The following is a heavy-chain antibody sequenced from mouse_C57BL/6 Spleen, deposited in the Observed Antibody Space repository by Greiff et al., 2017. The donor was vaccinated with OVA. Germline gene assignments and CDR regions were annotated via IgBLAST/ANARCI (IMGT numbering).Heavy chain of an antibody. D-gene: IGHD1-1*01. Sequence: QVQLQQSGPGLVQPSQSLSITCTVSGFSLTSYGVHWVRQSPGKGLEWLGVIWRGGSTDYNAAFMSRLSITKDNSKSQVFFKMNSLQADDTAIYYCAKMDYGSSYEYFDVWGTGTTVTVSS. CDR3: AKMDYGSSYEYFDV. CDR1: GFSLTSYG. V-gene: IGHV2-5*01. CDR2: IWRGGST. J-gene: IGHJ1*03.